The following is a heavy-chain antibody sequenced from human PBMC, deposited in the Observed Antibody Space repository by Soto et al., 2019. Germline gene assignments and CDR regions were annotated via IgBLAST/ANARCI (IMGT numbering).Heavy chain of an antibody. CDR1: GFTFSSYS. D-gene: IGHD3-22*01. Sequence: EVQLVESGGGLVKPGGSLRLSCAASGFTFSSYSMNWVRQAPGKGLEWVSSISSSSSYIYYADSVKGRFTISRDNAKNSLYLQMNRLRAEDTAVYYCARDTPYYYDSSASYFDYWGQGTLVTVSS. CDR3: ARDTPYYYDSSASYFDY. V-gene: IGHV3-21*01. J-gene: IGHJ4*02. CDR2: ISSSSSYI.